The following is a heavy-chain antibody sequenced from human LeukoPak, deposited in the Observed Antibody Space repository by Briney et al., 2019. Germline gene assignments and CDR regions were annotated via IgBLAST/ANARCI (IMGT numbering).Heavy chain of an antibody. Sequence: PSGTLSLTCSVSGGSVSSYYWSWIRQPPGKGLEWIGYVYYTGSTNYNPSLKSRVTMFEDKSKNQFSLRLSSVTVADTAVYYCARHFAYSSSSYFDYWGQGSLVTVSS. CDR2: VYYTGST. J-gene: IGHJ4*02. CDR1: GGSVSSYY. V-gene: IGHV4-59*08. D-gene: IGHD6-6*01. CDR3: ARHFAYSSSSYFDY.